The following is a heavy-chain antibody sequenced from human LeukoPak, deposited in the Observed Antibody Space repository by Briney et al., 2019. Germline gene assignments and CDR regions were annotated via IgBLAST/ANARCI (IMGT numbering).Heavy chain of an antibody. V-gene: IGHV4-59*12. J-gene: IGHJ4*02. CDR2: IYYSGST. Sequence: SETLSLTCTVSGGSISSYYWSWIRQPPGKGLEWIGYIYYSGSTNYNPSLKSRVTISVDTSKNQFSLKLSSVTAADTAVYYCARDRDDSSGYYYDYWGQGTLVTVSS. D-gene: IGHD3-22*01. CDR3: ARDRDDSSGYYYDY. CDR1: GGSISSYY.